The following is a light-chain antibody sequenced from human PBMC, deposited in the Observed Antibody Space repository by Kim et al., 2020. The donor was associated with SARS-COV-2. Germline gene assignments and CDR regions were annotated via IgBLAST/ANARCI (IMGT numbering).Light chain of an antibody. J-gene: IGKJ2*01. Sequence: DIQMTQSPSSLSASVGDRVTITCRASQSNNNFLHWYQQKPGKAPKLLIYAASSLQCGVPPRFSGSRSGTVFTLTISRLQPEDFATYYCQQTYNTPYMFTFGQGTKLEIK. CDR1: QSNNNF. V-gene: IGKV1-39*01. CDR3: QQTYNTPYMFT. CDR2: AAS.